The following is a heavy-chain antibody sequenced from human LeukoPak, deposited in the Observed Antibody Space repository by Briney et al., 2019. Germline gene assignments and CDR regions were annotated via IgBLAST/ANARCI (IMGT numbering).Heavy chain of an antibody. CDR2: FDPEDGET. CDR3: TRDFQWELRGYFDY. D-gene: IGHD1-26*01. CDR1: GDTLTELS. Sequence: ASVKVSCKVSGDTLTELSMHWVRQAPGKGLEWMGGFDPEDGETIYAQKFQGRVTMTEDTSTHSAYMELSSLRSEDTAVYYCTRDFQWELRGYFDYWGHGTLVTVST. J-gene: IGHJ4*01. V-gene: IGHV1-24*01.